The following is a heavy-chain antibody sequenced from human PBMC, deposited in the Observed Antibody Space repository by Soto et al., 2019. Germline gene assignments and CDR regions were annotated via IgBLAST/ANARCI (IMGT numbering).Heavy chain of an antibody. D-gene: IGHD6-19*01. CDR1: GFTFSNYA. CDR3: ASRSSGWYLGRSYYFDY. Sequence: GGSLRLSCAASGFTFSNYAIHWVRQAPGKGLEWVAVIASDGKDKRYADSVKGRFTISRDNAKNSLYLQMNSLRAEDTAVYYCASRSSGWYLGRSYYFDYWGQGTLVTVSS. J-gene: IGHJ4*02. V-gene: IGHV3-30*03. CDR2: IASDGKDK.